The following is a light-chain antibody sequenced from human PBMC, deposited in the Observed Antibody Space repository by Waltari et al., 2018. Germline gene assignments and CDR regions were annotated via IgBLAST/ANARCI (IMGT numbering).Light chain of an antibody. CDR2: LGS. CDR3: MQALQTPRT. V-gene: IGKV2-28*01. Sequence: DIVMTQSPLSLPVTPGEPASISCRSSQSLLYSDGYKYLEWYLQKPGQSPQLLIYLGSNRASGVPDRFSGSGSGTDFTLKISRVEAEDVGVYYCMQALQTPRTFGQGTKVEIK. J-gene: IGKJ1*01. CDR1: QSLLYSDGYKY.